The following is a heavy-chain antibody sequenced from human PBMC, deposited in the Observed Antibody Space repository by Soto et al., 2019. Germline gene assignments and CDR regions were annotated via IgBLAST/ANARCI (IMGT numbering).Heavy chain of an antibody. V-gene: IGHV3-30-3*01. J-gene: IGHJ6*02. D-gene: IGHD6-6*01. CDR3: ARGGGGIAARPDYYYGMDV. CDR2: ISYDGSNK. Sequence: QVQLVESGGGVVQPGRSLRLSCAASGFTFSSYAMHWVRQAPGKGLEWVAVISYDGSNKYYADSVKGRLTISRDNSKNTLYLQMNSLRAQDTSVYYCARGGGGIAARPDYYYGMDVWGQGTTVTVSS. CDR1: GFTFSSYA.